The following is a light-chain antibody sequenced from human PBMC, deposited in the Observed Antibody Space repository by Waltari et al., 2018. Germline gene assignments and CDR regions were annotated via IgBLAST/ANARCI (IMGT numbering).Light chain of an antibody. Sequence: QSVLTQPPSVSAAPGQRVTISCSGGSPNIGNNYVSWYRQFPGTAPKLLIYENTERASGIPGRFSGSKSGTSATLDITGLQAGDEADYYCGTWDSSLSGAVFGGGTHLTVL. V-gene: IGLV1-51*02. J-gene: IGLJ7*01. CDR3: GTWDSSLSGAV. CDR2: ENT. CDR1: SPNIGNNY.